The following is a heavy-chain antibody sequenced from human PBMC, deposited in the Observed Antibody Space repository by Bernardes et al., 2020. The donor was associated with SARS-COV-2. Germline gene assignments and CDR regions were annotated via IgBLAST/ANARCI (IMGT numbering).Heavy chain of an antibody. D-gene: IGHD3-10*01. Sequence: GGSLRLSCAASGFTVSSNYMSWVRQAPGKGLEWVSVIYSGGSTYYADSVKGRFTISRDNSKNTLYLQMNSLRAEDTAVYYCARGGEVLYYYYGMDVWGQGTTVTVSS. CDR1: GFTVSSNY. CDR3: ARGGEVLYYYYGMDV. J-gene: IGHJ6*02. CDR2: IYSGGST. V-gene: IGHV3-66*01.